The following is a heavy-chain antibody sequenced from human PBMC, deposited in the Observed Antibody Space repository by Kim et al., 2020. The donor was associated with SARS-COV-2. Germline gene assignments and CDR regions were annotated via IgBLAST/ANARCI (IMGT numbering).Heavy chain of an antibody. CDR2: ISSDGRST. V-gene: IGHV3-74*01. Sequence: GGSLRLSCAVSGFTFRGYWMHWVRQAPGEGLVWVSVISSDGRSTNNADSVKGRFSIFRDNAMNTLYLQMNSLRAEDTAVYYCARVSSYSMDVWGQGTTVTVSS. CDR3: ARVSSYSMDV. CDR1: GFTFRGYW. D-gene: IGHD2-15*01. J-gene: IGHJ6*02.